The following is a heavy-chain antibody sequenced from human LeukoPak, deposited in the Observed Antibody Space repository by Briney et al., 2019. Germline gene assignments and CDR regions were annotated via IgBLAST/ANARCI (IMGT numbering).Heavy chain of an antibody. V-gene: IGHV3-11*01. CDR3: ARDSGWYYYDSSGHDAFDI. J-gene: IGHJ3*02. CDR2: ISSSGSTI. CDR1: GFTFSDYY. Sequence: GGSLRLSCAASGFTFSDYYMSWIRQAPGKGLEWVSYISSSGSTIYYADSVKGRFTISRDNAKNSLYLQMNSPRAEDTAVYYCARDSGWYYYDSSGHDAFDIWGQGTMVTVSS. D-gene: IGHD3-22*01.